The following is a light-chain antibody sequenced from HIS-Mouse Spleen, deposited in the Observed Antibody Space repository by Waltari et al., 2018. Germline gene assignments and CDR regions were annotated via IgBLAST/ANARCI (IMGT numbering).Light chain of an antibody. CDR1: SSDVGRYNL. CDR2: EGS. Sequence: QSALTQPASVSGSPGQSITISCTGTSSDVGRYNLVSWYQQHPGKAPKLMIYEGSKRPSGVSNRCSGSKSGNTASLTISGLQAEDEADYYCCSDAGSSTWVFGGGTKLTVL. V-gene: IGLV2-23*01. J-gene: IGLJ3*02. CDR3: CSDAGSSTWV.